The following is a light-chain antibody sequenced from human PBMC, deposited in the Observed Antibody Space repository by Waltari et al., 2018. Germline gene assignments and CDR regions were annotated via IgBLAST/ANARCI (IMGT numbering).Light chain of an antibody. CDR2: EVS. V-gene: IGLV2-14*01. CDR1: DRDVGAYAF. J-gene: IGLJ1*01. Sequence: QSALTQPASVSGSPGQSITISRSGTDRDVGAYAFVSWYQQHPGKAPLLIIYEVSNRPSGISKRFSASKSGNPASLTISGLQAEDEADYYCSSYTTSSAPGVFGTGTRVTVL. CDR3: SSYTTSSAPGV.